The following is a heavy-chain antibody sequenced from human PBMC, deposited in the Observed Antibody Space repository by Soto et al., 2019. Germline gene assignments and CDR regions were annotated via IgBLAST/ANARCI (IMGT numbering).Heavy chain of an antibody. CDR1: GGSFSGYY. J-gene: IGHJ4*02. V-gene: IGHV4-34*02. CDR2: NNHSGST. CDR3: ARAHRRTGLGY. Sequence: QVQLQQWGAGLLKPSETLSLICVVSGGSFSGYYWSWIRQPPGKGLEWIGENNHSGSTHYHPPLTSRVTISVDTSKNQFSLKLSSVPAADTAVYYCARAHRRTGLGYWGQGTLVTVSS. D-gene: IGHD1-1*01.